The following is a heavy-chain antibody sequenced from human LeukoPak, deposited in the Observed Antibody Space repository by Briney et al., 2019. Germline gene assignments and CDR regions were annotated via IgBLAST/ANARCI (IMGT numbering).Heavy chain of an antibody. CDR1: GYTFTGYY. V-gene: IGHV1-2*02. J-gene: IGHJ3*01. D-gene: IGHD3-22*01. CDR3: ARVGHYDSSVYADDVFDF. CDR2: INPDSGNT. Sequence: ASVKVSCKASGYTFTGYYLHWVRQAPGHGLEWRGWINPDSGNTKYSQKFQGRVTLTRDTSISTAYMEVSRLGSDDTAVYYCARVGHYDSSVYADDVFDFWGQGTMVTVSS.